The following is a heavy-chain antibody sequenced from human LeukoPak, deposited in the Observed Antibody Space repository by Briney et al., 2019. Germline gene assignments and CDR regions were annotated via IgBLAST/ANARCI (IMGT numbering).Heavy chain of an antibody. CDR1: GYTLTELS. V-gene: IGHV1-24*01. J-gene: IGHJ4*02. CDR3: ATWGVSYDSSGYAFDY. Sequence: SVKVSCKVSGYTLTELSMHWVRQAPGKGLEWMGGFDPEDGETIYAQKFQGRVTMTEDTSTDTAYMELSSLRSEDTAVYYCATWGVSYDSSGYAFDYWGQGTLVTVSS. CDR2: FDPEDGET. D-gene: IGHD3-22*01.